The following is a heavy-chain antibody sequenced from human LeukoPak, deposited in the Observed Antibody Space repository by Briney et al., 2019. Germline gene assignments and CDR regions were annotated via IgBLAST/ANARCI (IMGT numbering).Heavy chain of an antibody. CDR2: IIPILGIA. D-gene: IGHD1-7*01. CDR3: ARDLPTTSPRAENY. Sequence: ASVKVSCKASVGTFSSYTISWVRQAPGQGREWMGRIIPILGIANYAQKFQGRVTITAAKSTSTAYMELSSLRSEDTAVYYCARDLPTTSPRAENYWGQGTLVTVSS. CDR1: VGTFSSYT. V-gene: IGHV1-69*04. J-gene: IGHJ4*02.